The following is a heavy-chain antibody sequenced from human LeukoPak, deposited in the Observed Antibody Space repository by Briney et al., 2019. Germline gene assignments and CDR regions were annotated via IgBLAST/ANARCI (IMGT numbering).Heavy chain of an antibody. CDR2: ISASGDIT. Sequence: PSGSLRLTCAVAGFTFRDYAWSWVRQPPGKGLEWVSVISASGDITNHADSVERRFIISRDNSQNTLNQQMSSLRAEDTARYYRAKSPSDLASEPNYSEYWGQGALVTVSS. CDR3: AKSPSDLASEPNYSEY. J-gene: IGHJ4*02. V-gene: IGHV3-23*01. D-gene: IGHD1-14*01. CDR1: GFTFRDYA.